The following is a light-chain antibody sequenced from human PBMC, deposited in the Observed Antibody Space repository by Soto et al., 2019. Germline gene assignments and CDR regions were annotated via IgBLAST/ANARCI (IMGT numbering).Light chain of an antibody. CDR2: DAS. CDR1: QSISSW. CDR3: QQYNSFSWT. V-gene: IGKV1-5*01. J-gene: IGKJ1*01. Sequence: IQMTQTPSTLSASVGDRVTITCRASQSISSWLAWYQQKPGKAPKLLIYDASSLESGVPSRFSGSGSGTEFTLTISGLQPDDFATYYCQQYNSFSWTFGQGTKVDI.